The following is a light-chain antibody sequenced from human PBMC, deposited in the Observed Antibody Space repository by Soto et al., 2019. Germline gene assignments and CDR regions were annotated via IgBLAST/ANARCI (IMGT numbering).Light chain of an antibody. Sequence: QSDLTQPASVSGSPGQSITISCTGTNSDVGGYNYVSWYQQHPGKAPKLLIYDVSNRPSGVSNRFSASKSGNTASLTISGLQAEDEADYYCSSHTSSSTRVVFGGGTKLTVL. CDR3: SSHTSSSTRVV. CDR2: DVS. J-gene: IGLJ2*01. V-gene: IGLV2-14*01. CDR1: NSDVGGYNY.